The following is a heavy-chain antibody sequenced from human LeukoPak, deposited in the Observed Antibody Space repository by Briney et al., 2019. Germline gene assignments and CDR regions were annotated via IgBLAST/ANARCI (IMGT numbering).Heavy chain of an antibody. CDR1: GFTFSTYG. D-gene: IGHD2-15*01. CDR3: AKDAGHCSGGSCYRQDY. J-gene: IGHJ4*02. Sequence: PGGSLRLSCAASGFTFSTYGMHSVRQAPGKGPEWVAVISNDGSNKYHAESVRGRFTISRDNSKNTLYLQMNSLRAEDTAVYYCAKDAGHCSGGSCYRQDYWGQGTLVTVSS. V-gene: IGHV3-30*18. CDR2: ISNDGSNK.